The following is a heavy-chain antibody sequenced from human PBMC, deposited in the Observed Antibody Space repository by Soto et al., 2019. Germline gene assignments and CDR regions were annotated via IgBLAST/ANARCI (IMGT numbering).Heavy chain of an antibody. CDR1: GWSFSDFY. V-gene: IGHV4-34*01. Sequence: PSETLSHTCAVYGWSFSDFYWSWIRQSPGKGLEWIGEINHSGDTNYNPSLKSRVTISVDTAKNQFSLQLNSVTATDTAVYYCAQRTLTNWFDPWGQGTPVTVSS. CDR2: INHSGDT. D-gene: IGHD4-4*01. CDR3: AQRTLTNWFDP. J-gene: IGHJ5*02.